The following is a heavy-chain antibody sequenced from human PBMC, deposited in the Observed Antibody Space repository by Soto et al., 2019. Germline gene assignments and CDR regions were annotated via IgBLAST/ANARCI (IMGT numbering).Heavy chain of an antibody. Sequence: QVQLVQSGAEVRKPGASVKVSCKASGYTFTGNYLHWVRQAPGQGLEWVAVINPTTGGRNFAQKFQGRVTVTWDTSISTAYMELSSLRSDDTAIYYCARGYCSSNGCSDYFDFWGQGTLVTVSS. CDR1: GYTFTGNY. CDR2: INPTTGGR. V-gene: IGHV1-2*02. J-gene: IGHJ4*02. D-gene: IGHD2-2*01. CDR3: ARGYCSSNGCSDYFDF.